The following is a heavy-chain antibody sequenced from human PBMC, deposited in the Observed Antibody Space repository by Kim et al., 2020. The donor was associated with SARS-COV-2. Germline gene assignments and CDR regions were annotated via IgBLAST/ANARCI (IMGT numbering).Heavy chain of an antibody. CDR3: AKVWGPWAGYDSSGRSLSSPPDRSDY. CDR1: GFTFSSYA. D-gene: IGHD3-22*01. J-gene: IGHJ4*02. CDR2: ISGSGGST. V-gene: IGHV3-23*01. Sequence: GGSLRLSCAASGFTFSSYAMSWVRQAPGKGLEWVSAISGSGGSTYYADSVKGRFTISRDNSKNTLYLQMNSLRAEDTAVYYCAKVWGPWAGYDSSGRSLSSPPDRSDYWGQGTLVTVSS.